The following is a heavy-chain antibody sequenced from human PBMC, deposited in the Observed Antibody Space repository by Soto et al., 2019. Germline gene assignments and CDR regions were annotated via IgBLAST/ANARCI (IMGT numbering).Heavy chain of an antibody. V-gene: IGHV1-46*01. Sequence: AAVKVSCKASGYTFFKYFIHWVRQAPGQGLEWIGIINPSRGSATYGPIFQGRVSLTTDMPTSTVYMELSSLRSEDTAIYYCARPLIGNTIDLWGQGTSVTVSS. CDR2: INPSRGSA. CDR3: ARPLIGNTIDL. D-gene: IGHD1-7*01. J-gene: IGHJ3*01. CDR1: GYTFFKYF.